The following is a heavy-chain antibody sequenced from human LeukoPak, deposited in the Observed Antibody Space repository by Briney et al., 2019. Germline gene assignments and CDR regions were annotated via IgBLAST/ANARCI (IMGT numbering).Heavy chain of an antibody. CDR2: ISYDGSNK. Sequence: GGSLRLSCAASGFTSSSYAMHWVRQAPGKGLEWVAVISYDGSNKYYADSVKGRFTISRDNSKNTLYLQMNSLRAEDAAVYYCASPTYDSSGYYYGHWGQGTLVTVSS. CDR1: GFTSSSYA. J-gene: IGHJ4*02. D-gene: IGHD3-22*01. V-gene: IGHV3-30*04. CDR3: ASPTYDSSGYYYGH.